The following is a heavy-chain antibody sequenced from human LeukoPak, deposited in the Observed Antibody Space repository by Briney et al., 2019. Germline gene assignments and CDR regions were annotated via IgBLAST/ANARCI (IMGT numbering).Heavy chain of an antibody. V-gene: IGHV1-18*01. J-gene: IGHJ6*02. CDR2: ISAYNGNT. CDR3: ARYGYSYGYVYYGMDV. Sequence: ASVKVSCKASGYTFTSYGIGWVRQAPGQGLEWMGWISAYNGNTNYAQKLQGRVTMTTDTSTSTAYMELRSLRSDDTAVYYCARYGYSYGYVYYGMDVWGQGTTVTVSS. D-gene: IGHD5-18*01. CDR1: GYTFTSYG.